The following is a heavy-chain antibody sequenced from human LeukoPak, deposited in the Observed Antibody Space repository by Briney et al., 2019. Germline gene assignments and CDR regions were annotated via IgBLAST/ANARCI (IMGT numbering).Heavy chain of an antibody. CDR1: GYTFTSYY. CDR3: ARLSGFHPPQYNWFDP. V-gene: IGHV1-46*03. D-gene: IGHD2-21*01. CDR2: INLSGGST. Sequence: ASVKVSCKASGYTFTSYYMHWVRQAPGQGLEWMGIINLSGGSTSYAQKFQGRVTMTRDTSTSTVYMELSSLRSEDTAVYYCARLSGFHPPQYNWFDPWGQGTLVTVSS. J-gene: IGHJ5*02.